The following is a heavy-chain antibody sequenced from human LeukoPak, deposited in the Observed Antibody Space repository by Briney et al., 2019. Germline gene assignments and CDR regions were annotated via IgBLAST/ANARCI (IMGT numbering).Heavy chain of an antibody. CDR3: AKGTSSWHEFDS. J-gene: IGHJ4*02. CDR1: GFTFDDYD. V-gene: IGHV3-43D*03. D-gene: IGHD6-13*01. CDR2: ITWDGDST. Sequence: GGSLRLSCAASGFTFDDYDRLWVRQAPGKGLEWVSLITWDGDSTYYADSEKGLFTIYRDNSKNYLSLQMHRLSAEDTGLYCCAKGTSSWHEFDSWGEGTLGTVSS.